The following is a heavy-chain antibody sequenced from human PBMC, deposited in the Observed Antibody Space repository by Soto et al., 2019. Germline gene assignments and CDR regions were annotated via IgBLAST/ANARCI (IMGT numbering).Heavy chain of an antibody. D-gene: IGHD6-19*01. J-gene: IGHJ4*02. CDR2: ISNDGSNK. V-gene: IGHV3-30*18. CDR1: GFTFSGYG. Sequence: QVQLVESGGGVVQPGRSLRLSCAASGFTFSGYGMHWVRQAPGKGLEWVAVISNDGSNKYYVDSVKGRFTISRDNSKNTLDLQMNSLRAEDTAVYYWAKDRVSEHSSGWPQGHWGQGTLVTVPS. CDR3: AKDRVSEHSSGWPQGH.